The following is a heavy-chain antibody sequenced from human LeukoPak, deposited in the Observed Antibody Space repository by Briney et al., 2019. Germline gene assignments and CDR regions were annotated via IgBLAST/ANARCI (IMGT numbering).Heavy chain of an antibody. CDR2: IYYSGST. J-gene: IGHJ4*02. V-gene: IGHV4-30-4*01. D-gene: IGHD3-22*01. CDR1: GGSISSGDYY. Sequence: PSEALSLTCTVSGGSISSGDYYWSWIRQPPGKGLEWIGYIYYSGSTYYNPSLKSRVTISVDTSKNQFSLKLSSVTAADTAVYYCAREALSYDSSGPDYWGQGTLVTVSS. CDR3: AREALSYDSSGPDY.